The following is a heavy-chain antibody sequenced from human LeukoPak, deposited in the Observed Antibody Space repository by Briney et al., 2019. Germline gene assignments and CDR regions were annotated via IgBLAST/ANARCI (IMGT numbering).Heavy chain of an antibody. CDR1: GFTFSSYS. D-gene: IGHD2-21*02. CDR3: AKVLLAYCGGDCLREGFDY. Sequence: GGSLRLSCAASGFTFSSYSMNWVRQAPGKGLEWVSYISSSSSTIYYADSVKGRFTISRDNAKNSLYLQMNSLRAEDTAVYYCAKVLLAYCGGDCLREGFDYWGQGTLVTVSS. J-gene: IGHJ4*02. V-gene: IGHV3-48*01. CDR2: ISSSSSTI.